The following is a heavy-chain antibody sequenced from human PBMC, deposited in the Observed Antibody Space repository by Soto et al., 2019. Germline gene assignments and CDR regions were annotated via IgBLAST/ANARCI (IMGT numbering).Heavy chain of an antibody. D-gene: IGHD2-2*01. V-gene: IGHV2-5*02. J-gene: IGHJ3*01. CDR1: GFSLRADGVG. Sequence: QITLKESGPTLVKPTQTLTLTCTFSGFSLRADGVGVGWIRQPPGKALEWLALIYWDDDQRYSPSLKTRLTITKDTSKNQVVLTMTNMDPVDTATYYCAHAYGGTSWPNDVFDVWGQGTVVTVSS. CDR3: AHAYGGTSWPNDVFDV. CDR2: IYWDDDQ.